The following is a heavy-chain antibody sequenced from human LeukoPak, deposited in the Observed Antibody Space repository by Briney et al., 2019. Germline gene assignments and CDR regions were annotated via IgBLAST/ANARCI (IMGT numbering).Heavy chain of an antibody. J-gene: IGHJ4*02. CDR2: ISSSSSTI. CDR1: GFTFSSYS. D-gene: IGHD3-22*01. V-gene: IGHV3-48*04. Sequence: GGSLGLSCAASGFTFSSYSMNWVRQAPGKGLEWVSYISSSSSTIYYADSVKGRFTISRDNAKNSLYLQMNSLRAEDTAVYYCATDEHYDSSGLYWGGQGTLVTVSS. CDR3: ATDEHYDSSGLYW.